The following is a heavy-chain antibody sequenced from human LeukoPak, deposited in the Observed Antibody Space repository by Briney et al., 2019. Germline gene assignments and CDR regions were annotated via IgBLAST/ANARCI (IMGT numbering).Heavy chain of an antibody. V-gene: IGHV3-48*03. CDR2: ISNSGTTI. CDR3: ARDGGSEYYFDY. CDR1: GFTFSNYE. J-gene: IGHJ4*02. D-gene: IGHD3-16*01. Sequence: GGSLRLSCAASGFTFSNYEMNWVRQAPGKGLEWVSYISNSGTTIYYTDSVKGRFTISRDNAQNSLYLQMNSLRAEDTAVYYCARDGGSEYYFDYWGQGTLVTVPS.